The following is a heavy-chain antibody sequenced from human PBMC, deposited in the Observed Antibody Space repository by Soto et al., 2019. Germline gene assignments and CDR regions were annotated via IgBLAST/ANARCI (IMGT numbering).Heavy chain of an antibody. Sequence: QITLKESGPTLVKPTQTLTLTCTFSGFSLSTSGVGVGWIRQPPGKALEWLALIYWDDDKRYSPSLKSRLTITKDTSKNQVVLTLTNIDPVDTATYYCAHSSGDSSGYTYYFDYWGQGTLVTVSS. V-gene: IGHV2-5*02. CDR1: GFSLSTSGVG. CDR2: IYWDDDK. J-gene: IGHJ4*02. CDR3: AHSSGDSSGYTYYFDY. D-gene: IGHD3-22*01.